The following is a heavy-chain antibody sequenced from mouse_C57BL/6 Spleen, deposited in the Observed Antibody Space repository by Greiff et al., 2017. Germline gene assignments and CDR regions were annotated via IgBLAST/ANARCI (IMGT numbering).Heavy chain of an antibody. Sequence: QVQLQQPGAELVKPGASVKLSCKASGYTFTSYWMHWVKQRPGQGLAWIGMIHPNSGSTNYNEKFKSKATLTVDKSSSTAYMQLSSLTSEDSAVYYCARSFYYSNPYYYFDDWGQGTTLTVSS. CDR2: IHPNSGST. CDR1: GYTFTSYW. J-gene: IGHJ2*01. CDR3: ARSFYYSNPYYYFDD. D-gene: IGHD2-5*01. V-gene: IGHV1-64*01.